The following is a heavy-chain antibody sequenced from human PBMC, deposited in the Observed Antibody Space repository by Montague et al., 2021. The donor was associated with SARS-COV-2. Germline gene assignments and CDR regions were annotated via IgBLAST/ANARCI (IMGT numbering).Heavy chain of an antibody. Sequence: SETLSLTCTVSGGSISIYYWSWIRQPPGKGLEWIGYMYYDGRPKYKPSRRCRVTISVDKSKNQCSLKLSSVTAADTAVYYCATDYGSGSYFDYWGQGSLVTVSS. CDR2: MYYDGRP. D-gene: IGHD3-10*01. V-gene: IGHV4-59*01. CDR1: GGSISIYY. CDR3: ATDYGSGSYFDY. J-gene: IGHJ4*02.